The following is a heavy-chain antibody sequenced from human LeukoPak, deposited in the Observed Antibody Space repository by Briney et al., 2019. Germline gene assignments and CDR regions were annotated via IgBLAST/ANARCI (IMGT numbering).Heavy chain of an antibody. CDR2: IRNKANSYAT. J-gene: IGHJ4*02. V-gene: IGHV3-73*01. Sequence: GGSLRLSCGASGFTFSSYAMSWVRQAPGKGLERVGRIRNKANSYATAYAASVKGRFTISRDDSKNTAYLQMNSLRVEDTAVYYCAREWVDEGAGVDCWGQGTLVTVSS. CDR3: AREWVDEGAGVDC. D-gene: IGHD1-26*01. CDR1: GFTFSSYA.